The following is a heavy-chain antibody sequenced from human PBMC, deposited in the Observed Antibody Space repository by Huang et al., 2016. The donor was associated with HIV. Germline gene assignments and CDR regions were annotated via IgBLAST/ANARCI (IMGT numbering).Heavy chain of an antibody. CDR1: GYTFSNYD. CDR3: ATLPPVNYGRSGGRVRDY. CDR2: MNPNSGNT. V-gene: IGHV1-8*01. Sequence: QVQLVQSGAEVKKPGASVKVSCKASGYTFSNYDINWVRQAPGQGLGWMGWMNPNSGNTGYARKFQGRVTRTRSTSISTAYMELSRLRFEDTAVYYCATLPPVNYGRSGGRVRDYWGQGSLVTVSS. J-gene: IGHJ4*02. D-gene: IGHD2-15*01.